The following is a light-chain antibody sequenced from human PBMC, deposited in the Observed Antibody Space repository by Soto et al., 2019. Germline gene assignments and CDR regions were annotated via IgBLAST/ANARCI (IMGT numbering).Light chain of an antibody. CDR3: SSYPSSSTLYV. Sequence: QSVLTQPASVSGSPGQSITISCTGTSSDIGGYNYVSWHQQHPGKAPKLMIYEVSNRPSGVSNRFSGSKSGNTASLTISGLQAEDEADYYCSSYPSSSTLYVFGTGTKVTVL. J-gene: IGLJ1*01. V-gene: IGLV2-14*01. CDR1: SSDIGGYNY. CDR2: EVS.